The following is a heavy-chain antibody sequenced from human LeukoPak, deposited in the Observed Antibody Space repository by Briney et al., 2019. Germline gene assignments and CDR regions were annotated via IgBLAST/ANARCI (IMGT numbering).Heavy chain of an antibody. CDR1: GFTLSTNA. CDR2: ISGSGAST. J-gene: IGHJ4*02. Sequence: PGGSLRLSCLTSGFTLSTNAMSWVRQAPGKGLEWISGISGSGASTYYADSVKGRFTISRDDSRNTLYLQMNSLRAEDTAVYYCAKDNFYYDSSGLFGYWGQGTLVTVSS. V-gene: IGHV3-23*01. CDR3: AKDNFYYDSSGLFGY. D-gene: IGHD3-22*01.